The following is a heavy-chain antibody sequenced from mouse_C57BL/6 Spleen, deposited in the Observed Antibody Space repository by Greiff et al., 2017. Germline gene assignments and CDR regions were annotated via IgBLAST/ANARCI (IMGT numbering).Heavy chain of an antibody. CDR2: INPSSGYT. CDR1: GYTFTSYT. J-gene: IGHJ3*01. V-gene: IGHV1-4*01. Sequence: VQGVESGAELARPGASVKMSCKASGYTFTSYTMHWVKQRPGQGLEWIGYINPSSGYTKYNQKFKDKATLTADKSSSTAYMQLSSLTSEDSAVYYCARISYYGSSPFAYWGQGTLVTVSA. D-gene: IGHD1-1*01. CDR3: ARISYYGSSPFAY.